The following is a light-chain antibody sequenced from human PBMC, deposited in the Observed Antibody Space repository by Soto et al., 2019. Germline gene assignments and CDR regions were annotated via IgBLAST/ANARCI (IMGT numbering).Light chain of an antibody. CDR2: RAS. Sequence: EIVMTQSPATLSLSPGERATLSCRASQSISDSVAWYQQKPGQAPRLLIFRASTRATGFPARFSGSGSGTEFNLTISSLQSEDFAIYYCQQYGDSPVTFGQGTKVDIK. CDR1: QSISDS. CDR3: QQYGDSPVT. J-gene: IGKJ1*01. V-gene: IGKV3-15*01.